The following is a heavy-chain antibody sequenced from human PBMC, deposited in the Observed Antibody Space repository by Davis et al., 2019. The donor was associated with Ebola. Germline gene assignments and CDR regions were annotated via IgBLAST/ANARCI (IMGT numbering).Heavy chain of an antibody. J-gene: IGHJ4*02. Sequence: SVTVSCKASGYLFSDHQMLSVRQPPGQRLEWLGIINPSTGITSYAQKFRGRVTMTRDKSTSTVYMQLSGLRTEDTAVYFCARLDYSSTWYDLAYWGQGTLVTVPS. D-gene: IGHD6-13*01. V-gene: IGHV1-46*01. CDR2: INPSTGIT. CDR3: ARLDYSSTWYDLAY. CDR1: GYLFSDHQ.